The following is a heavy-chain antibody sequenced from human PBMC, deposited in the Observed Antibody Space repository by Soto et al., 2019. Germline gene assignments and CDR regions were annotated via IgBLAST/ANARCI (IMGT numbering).Heavy chain of an antibody. CDR3: ARGNHRWLQLWYFDL. V-gene: IGHV1-69*12. Sequence: QVQLVQSGAEVKKPGSSVKVSCKASGGTFSSYAISWVRRAHGQGLEWMGGIIPIFGTVNYAQKFQGRVTITADESTSTAYMELSSLRSEDTAVYYCARGNHRWLQLWYFDLWGRGTLVTVSS. CDR2: IIPIFGTV. J-gene: IGHJ2*01. CDR1: GGTFSSYA. D-gene: IGHD5-12*01.